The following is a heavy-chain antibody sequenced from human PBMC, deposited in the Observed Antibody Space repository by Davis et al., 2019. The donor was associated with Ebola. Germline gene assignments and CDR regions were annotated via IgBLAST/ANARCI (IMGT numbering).Heavy chain of an antibody. CDR2: ISYDGNRK. CDR3: ARDPTNYGSEDYFARNHFDL. Sequence: PGGSLRLSCVGSGLTFTTYAMHWVRQAPGTGLEWVSLISYDGNRKFYTDSVKGRFTISSDNSKNTLYLQMDGLRPENTAVYYCARDPTNYGSEDYFARNHFDLWGQGTLVTVSS. CDR1: GLTFTTYA. V-gene: IGHV3-30-3*01. J-gene: IGHJ5*02. D-gene: IGHD3-10*01.